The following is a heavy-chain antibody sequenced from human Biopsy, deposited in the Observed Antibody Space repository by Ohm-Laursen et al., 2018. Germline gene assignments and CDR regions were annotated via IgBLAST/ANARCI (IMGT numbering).Heavy chain of an antibody. J-gene: IGHJ4*02. V-gene: IGHV4-4*07. CDR1: GGSINSHH. CDR2: VYISEGT. Sequence: GTLSLTCIVSGGSINSHHWSWIRQPAGKGLEWIGRVYISEGTTYNPSLKSRVTMSLDTSKNQFSLRLRSVTAADTAVYYCARDSPSYADYPFDYWGQGTLVTVSS. CDR3: ARDSPSYADYPFDY. D-gene: IGHD4-17*01.